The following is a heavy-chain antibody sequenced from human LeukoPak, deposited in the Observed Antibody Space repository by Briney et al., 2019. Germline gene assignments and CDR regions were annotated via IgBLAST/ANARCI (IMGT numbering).Heavy chain of an antibody. Sequence: PGGSLRLSCAASGFTFSGYAMSWVRQAPGKGLEWVSVISGSGGSTYYADSVKGRFTISRDNSKNTQYLQMNSLRAEDTAVYYCARHNLNSYPYYFDYWGQGTLVTVSS. V-gene: IGHV3-23*01. CDR2: ISGSGGST. J-gene: IGHJ4*02. CDR1: GFTFSGYA. CDR3: ARHNLNSYPYYFDY. D-gene: IGHD5-18*01.